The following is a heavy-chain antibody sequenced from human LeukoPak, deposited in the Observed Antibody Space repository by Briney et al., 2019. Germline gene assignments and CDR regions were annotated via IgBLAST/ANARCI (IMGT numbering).Heavy chain of an antibody. V-gene: IGHV3-23*01. CDR1: GFTFSRYA. CDR2: ISGSGGST. J-gene: IGHJ3*02. CDR3: AKDYLDIVVVPAALDAFDI. D-gene: IGHD2-2*03. Sequence: GGSLRLSCAASGFTFSRYAMSWVRQDPGKGLEWVSVISGSGGSTYYADSVKGRFTISRDNSKNTLYLQMNSLRAEDTAVYYCAKDYLDIVVVPAALDAFDIWGQGTMVTVSS.